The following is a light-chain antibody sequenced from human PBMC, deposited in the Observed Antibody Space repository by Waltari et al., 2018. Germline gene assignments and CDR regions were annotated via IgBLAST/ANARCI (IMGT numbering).Light chain of an antibody. CDR2: DAS. V-gene: IGKV3-20*01. Sequence: IVLTQSPGTLSLSPGDRATLSCRASQRVGKYLVWYQQKPGQAPRLLIYDASIRSTGIPDRFSGSGSGTDFSLTISRLEPEDFAVYYCQHYVNLPVTFGQGTKVEIK. J-gene: IGKJ1*01. CDR1: QRVGKY. CDR3: QHYVNLPVT.